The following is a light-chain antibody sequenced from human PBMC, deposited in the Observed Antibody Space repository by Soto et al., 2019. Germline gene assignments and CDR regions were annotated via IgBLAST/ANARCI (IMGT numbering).Light chain of an antibody. CDR2: GTS. V-gene: IGKV3-20*01. CDR3: QQYGNSPYT. Sequence: EIVLTQSPGTLSLSPGERATLSCRASQSVSSSYLTWYQQKPGQAPRLLIYGTSSRATDIPDRFSGSGSGTDCTLNISSLEPEDCAVYYCQQYGNSPYTFGQGTMLEIE. CDR1: QSVSSSY. J-gene: IGKJ2*01.